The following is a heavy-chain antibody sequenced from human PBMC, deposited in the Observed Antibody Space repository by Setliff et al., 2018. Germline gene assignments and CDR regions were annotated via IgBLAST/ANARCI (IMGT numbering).Heavy chain of an antibody. V-gene: IGHV4-38-2*01. CDR3: ASPRRDDLDSPFDPFDI. D-gene: IGHD3-3*01. Sequence: TLSLTCDVSGASISSGHYWGWIRQPPGKGLEWIATIYHKGRTYFNPSLQSRVTMSLDRSKNQFSLRLTSVTASDTAVYYCASPRRDDLDSPFDPFDIWGHGTRVTVSS. CDR1: GASISSGHY. J-gene: IGHJ3*02. CDR2: IYHKGRT.